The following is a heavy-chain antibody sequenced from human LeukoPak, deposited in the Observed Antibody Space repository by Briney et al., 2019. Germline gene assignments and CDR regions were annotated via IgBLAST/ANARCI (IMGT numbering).Heavy chain of an antibody. CDR2: IKQDGSEK. D-gene: IGHD1-14*01. J-gene: IGHJ4*02. CDR3: ARLRTFDY. Sequence: GGSLRLSCAASGFTFSNYWMSWVRQAPGKGLEWVANIKQDGSEKYYVGSVKGRFTISRDNADNSLYLQMKSLRAEDTAVYYCARLRTFDYWGQGTLVTVSS. CDR1: GFTFSNYW. V-gene: IGHV3-7*03.